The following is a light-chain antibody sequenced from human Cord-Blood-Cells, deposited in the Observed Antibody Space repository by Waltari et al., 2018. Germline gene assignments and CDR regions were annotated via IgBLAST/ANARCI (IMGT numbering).Light chain of an antibody. V-gene: IGLV2-23*01. CDR3: CLYSGSSTLV. CDR2: EGS. J-gene: IGLJ3*02. Sequence: SALTQPASVSGSPGQSITISCTGTSSDVGSYNLVSWYQHHPGQAPKLMIYEGSKLPLVVFIRFAFFMSGNTSSLSIVGLLADYEAYYVWCLYSGSSTLVFGGLTKLTVL. CDR1: SSDVGSYNL.